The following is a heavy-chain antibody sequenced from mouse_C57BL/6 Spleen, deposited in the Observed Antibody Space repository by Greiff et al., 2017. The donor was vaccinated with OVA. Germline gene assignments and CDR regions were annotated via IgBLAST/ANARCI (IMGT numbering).Heavy chain of an antibody. J-gene: IGHJ2*01. CDR1: GFTFSDYG. Sequence: DVMLVESGGGLVKPGGSLKLSCAASGFTFSDYGMHWVRQAPEKGLEWVAYISSGSSTIYYADTVKGRFTISRDNAKNPLFLQMTRLRSEDTAMYYCARYRYYYGSSWWYVDYWGQGTTLTVSS. V-gene: IGHV5-17*01. CDR2: ISSGSSTI. CDR3: ARYRYYYGSSWWYVDY. D-gene: IGHD1-1*01.